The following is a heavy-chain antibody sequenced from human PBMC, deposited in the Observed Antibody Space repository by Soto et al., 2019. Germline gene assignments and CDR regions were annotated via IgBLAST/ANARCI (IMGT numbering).Heavy chain of an antibody. CDR3: ARGGPDGSYFDY. D-gene: IGHD3-16*01. Sequence: VQLVESGGGVVQPGRSLRLSCATSGFSFRRYGMHWVRQAPGKGLEWVGVVFYDGSNKYYADSVKGRFTISRDNSKNTLFLQMNSLRAEDTAVYYCARGGPDGSYFDYWGQGILVTVSS. J-gene: IGHJ4*02. CDR2: VFYDGSNK. CDR1: GFSFRRYG. V-gene: IGHV3-30*19.